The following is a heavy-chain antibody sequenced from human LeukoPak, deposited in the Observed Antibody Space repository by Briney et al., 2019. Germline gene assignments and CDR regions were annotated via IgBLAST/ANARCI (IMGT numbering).Heavy chain of an antibody. CDR2: IYSDGSRT. D-gene: IGHD3-10*02. CDR3: AELGITMIGGV. J-gene: IGHJ6*04. V-gene: IGHV3-74*01. Sequence: GGSLRLSCAGSGFTLSSNWMHWVRQGPGKGLVWVSRIYSDGSRTNYADSVKGRFTISRDNAKNSLYLQMNSLRAEDTAVYYCAELGITMIGGVWGKGTTVTISS. CDR1: GFTLSSNW.